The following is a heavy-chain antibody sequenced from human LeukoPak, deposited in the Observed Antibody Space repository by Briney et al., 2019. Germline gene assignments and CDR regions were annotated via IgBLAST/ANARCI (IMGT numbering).Heavy chain of an antibody. CDR1: GVSISNYY. CDR3: ARVEEGYGSGRRENYYYYYMDV. J-gene: IGHJ6*03. V-gene: IGHV4-59*01. D-gene: IGHD3-10*01. CDR2: IHYGGST. Sequence: SETLSLTCTVSGVSISNYYWSWIRQPPGKGLEWIGYIHYGGSTSYNPSLKSRDTISVDTCKNQFSLELSSVTAADTAVYYCARVEEGYGSGRRENYYYYYMDVWGKGTTVTISS.